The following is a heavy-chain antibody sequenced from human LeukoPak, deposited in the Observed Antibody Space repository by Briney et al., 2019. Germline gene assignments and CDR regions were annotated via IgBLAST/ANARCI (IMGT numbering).Heavy chain of an antibody. Sequence: SETLSLTCTVSGGSISSSSYYWGWIRQPPGKGLEWIGSIDYSGSTYYNPSLKSRVTISVDTSKNQFSLKLSSVTAADTAVYYCARHLASLWFGELKDWGQGTLVTVSS. J-gene: IGHJ4*02. D-gene: IGHD3-10*01. CDR3: ARHLASLWFGELKD. V-gene: IGHV4-39*01. CDR1: GGSISSSSYY. CDR2: IDYSGST.